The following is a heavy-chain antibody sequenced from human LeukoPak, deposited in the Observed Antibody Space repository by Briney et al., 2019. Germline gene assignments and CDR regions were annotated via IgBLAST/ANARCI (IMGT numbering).Heavy chain of an antibody. Sequence: GGSLRLSCAASGITFSNYAMTWVRQAPGKGLEWVSGISGSGDATYYADSVKGRFTIFRDNSKNTLSLQMSSLRAEDTAVYYCAKESGGSYYSIDYWGQGTLVTVSS. V-gene: IGHV3-23*01. J-gene: IGHJ4*02. CDR1: GITFSNYA. CDR2: ISGSGDAT. D-gene: IGHD1-26*01. CDR3: AKESGGSYYSIDY.